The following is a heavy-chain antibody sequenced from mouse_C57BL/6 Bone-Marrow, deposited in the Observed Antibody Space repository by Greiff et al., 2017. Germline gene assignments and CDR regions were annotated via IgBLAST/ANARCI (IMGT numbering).Heavy chain of an antibody. CDR1: GYTFTSYW. CDR2: IDPNSGGT. CDR3: ARVTTASEYFDY. J-gene: IGHJ2*01. Sequence: QQSCKASGYTFTSYWMHWVKQRPGRGLEWLGRIDPNSGGTKYNEKFKSKATLTVDKPSSTAYMQLSSLTSEDSAVYYCARVTTASEYFDYWGQGTTLTVSS. D-gene: IGHD1-2*01. V-gene: IGHV1-72*01.